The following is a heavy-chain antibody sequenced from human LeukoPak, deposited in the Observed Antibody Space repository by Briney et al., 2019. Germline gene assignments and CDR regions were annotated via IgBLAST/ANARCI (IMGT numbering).Heavy chain of an antibody. CDR1: GGSISSGSYY. CDR2: IYTSGST. J-gene: IGHJ3*02. Sequence: PSETLSLTCTVSGGSISSGSYYWSWIRQPAGKGLEWIGRIYTSGSTNCNPSLKSRVTISVDTSKNQFSLKLSSVTAADTAVYYCARGGDYSGYAFDIWGQGTMVTVSS. D-gene: IGHD2-21*02. CDR3: ARGGDYSGYAFDI. V-gene: IGHV4-61*02.